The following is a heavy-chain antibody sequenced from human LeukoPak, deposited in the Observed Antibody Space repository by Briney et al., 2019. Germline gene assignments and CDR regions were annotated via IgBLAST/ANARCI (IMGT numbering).Heavy chain of an antibody. V-gene: IGHV3-30*14. CDR1: GFTFSSYA. J-gene: IGHJ4*02. CDR2: ISYDGSNK. Sequence: GGSLRLSCAASGFTFSSYAMHWVRQAPGKGLEWVAVISYDGSNKYYADSVKGRFTLSRDNSKNTLYLQMDSLRVEDTAVYYCAREGYYDYWGQGTLVTVSS. CDR3: AREGYYDY.